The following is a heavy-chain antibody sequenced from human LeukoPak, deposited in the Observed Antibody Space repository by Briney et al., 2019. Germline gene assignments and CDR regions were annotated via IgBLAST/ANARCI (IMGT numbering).Heavy chain of an antibody. V-gene: IGHV4-39*07. J-gene: IGHJ3*02. CDR2: IYYSGST. CDR3: AREIGGWQWLVERPFDI. Sequence: PSETLSLTCTVSGGSISSSSYYWGWIRQPPGKGLEWIGSIYYSGSTYYNPSLKSRVTISVDTSKNQFSLKLSSVTAADTAVYYCAREIGGWQWLVERPFDIWGQGTMVTVSS. CDR1: GGSISSSSYY. D-gene: IGHD6-19*01.